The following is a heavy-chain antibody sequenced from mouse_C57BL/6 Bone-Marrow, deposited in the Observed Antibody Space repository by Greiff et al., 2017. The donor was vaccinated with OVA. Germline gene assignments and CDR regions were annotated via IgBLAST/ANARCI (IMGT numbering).Heavy chain of an antibody. Sequence: VQLKESGGGLVKPGGSLKLSCAASGFTFSSYAMSWVRQTPEKRLEWVATISDGGSYTYYPDNVKGRFTISRDNAKNNLYLQMSRLKSEDTAMYYCAREGVDVRAQATAGFAYWGQGTLVTVSA. V-gene: IGHV5-4*01. CDR3: AREGVDVRAQATAGFAY. CDR1: GFTFSSYA. J-gene: IGHJ3*01. D-gene: IGHD3-2*02. CDR2: ISDGGSYT.